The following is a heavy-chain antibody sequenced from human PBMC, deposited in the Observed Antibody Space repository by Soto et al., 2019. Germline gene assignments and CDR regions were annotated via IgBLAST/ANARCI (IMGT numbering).Heavy chain of an antibody. CDR1: GFAFSSYS. CDR3: ARVREGSAWSDC. Sequence: GGSLRLSCAASGFAFSSYSMNWVRQAPGKGLEWVSYITSSSSYIYYADSVKGRFTISRDDAKNSLYLQMNSLRAEDTAVYYCARVREGSAWSDCWGQGTLVTVSS. J-gene: IGHJ5*01. CDR2: ITSSSSYI. V-gene: IGHV3-21*01. D-gene: IGHD6-19*01.